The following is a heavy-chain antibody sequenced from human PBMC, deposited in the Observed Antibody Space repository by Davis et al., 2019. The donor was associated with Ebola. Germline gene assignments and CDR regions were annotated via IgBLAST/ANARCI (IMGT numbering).Heavy chain of an antibody. Sequence: ASVKVSCKASGYTFTGYYMHWVRQAPGQGLEWMGWINPNSGGTNSAQRFQGRVTMTTDTSTNTAYMELRSLRSDDTAVYYCVGDGYGGNWFDPWGQGTLVTVSS. D-gene: IGHD5-12*01. CDR3: VGDGYGGNWFDP. CDR1: GYTFTGYY. CDR2: INPNSGGT. V-gene: IGHV1-2*02. J-gene: IGHJ5*02.